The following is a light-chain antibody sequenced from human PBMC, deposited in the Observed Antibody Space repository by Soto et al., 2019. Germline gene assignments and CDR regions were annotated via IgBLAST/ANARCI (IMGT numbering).Light chain of an antibody. Sequence: EIVMTQSPATLSVSPGERATLSCRASQTIDNNLAWYQQKLGQTPRLLIYGASTRATGAPARFSGSGSGTDFTLTISSLQSEDFAVYYCQQYYYWPANSFGQGTKLEIK. CDR1: QTIDNN. CDR2: GAS. J-gene: IGKJ2*03. CDR3: QQYYYWPANS. V-gene: IGKV3-15*01.